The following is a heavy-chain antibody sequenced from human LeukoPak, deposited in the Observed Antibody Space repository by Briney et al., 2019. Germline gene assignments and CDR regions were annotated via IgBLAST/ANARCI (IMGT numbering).Heavy chain of an antibody. Sequence: GGSLRLSCAASGLTFSTYGISWVRQAPGEGLEWVSSITVSGGGSTYVDSVKGRFTITRDNSKNTLYLQMNSLKTEDTAVYYCTTDEVVGARGFDYWGQGTLVTVSS. CDR1: GLTFSTYG. CDR2: ITVSGGGS. D-gene: IGHD1-26*01. CDR3: TTDEVVGARGFDY. J-gene: IGHJ4*02. V-gene: IGHV3-23*01.